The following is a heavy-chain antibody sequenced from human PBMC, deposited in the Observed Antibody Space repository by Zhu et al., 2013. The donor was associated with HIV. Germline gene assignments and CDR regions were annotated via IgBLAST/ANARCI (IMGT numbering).Heavy chain of an antibody. D-gene: IGHD4-4*01. CDR2: INAGNGNT. CDR1: GYTFTSYA. CDR3: ARTKGAVKMYYYYYGMGV. J-gene: IGHJ6*02. V-gene: IGHV1-3*01. Sequence: QVQLVQSGAEVKKPGASVKVSCKASGYTFTSYAMHWVRQAPGQRLEWMGWINAGNGNTKYSQKFQGRVTITRDTSASTAYMELSSLRSEDTAVYYCARTKGAVKMYYYYYGMGVWGQGTTVTVSS.